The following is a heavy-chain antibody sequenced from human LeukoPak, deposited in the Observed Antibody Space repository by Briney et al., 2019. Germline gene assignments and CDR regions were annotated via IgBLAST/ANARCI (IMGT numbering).Heavy chain of an antibody. J-gene: IGHJ4*02. CDR2: IKSKGDGGTT. D-gene: IGHD3-22*01. CDR1: GLTFSNAW. Sequence: GGSLRLSCAASGLTFSNAWMSWVRQAPGRGLEWVGRIKSKGDGGTTDYAAPVKGRFTISRDDSKNTLYLQMNSLKTEDTAVYYCTVGSYFDSSGYYLTRPGWGQGTLVTVSS. CDR3: TVGSYFDSSGYYLTRPG. V-gene: IGHV3-15*01.